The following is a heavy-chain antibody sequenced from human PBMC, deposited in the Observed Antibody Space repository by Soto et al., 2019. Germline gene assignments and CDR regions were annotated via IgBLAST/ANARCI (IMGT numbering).Heavy chain of an antibody. CDR1: GYTFTSYG. CDR2: ISAYNGNT. J-gene: IGHJ5*02. V-gene: IGHV1-18*01. D-gene: IGHD3-9*01. Sequence: GASVKVSCKASGYTFTSYGISWVRQAPGQGLEWMGWISAYNGNTNYAQKLQGRVTMTTDTSTSTAYMELRSLRSDDTAVYYCARGKRFDWLFYDWFDPWGQGTLVTVSS. CDR3: ARGKRFDWLFYDWFDP.